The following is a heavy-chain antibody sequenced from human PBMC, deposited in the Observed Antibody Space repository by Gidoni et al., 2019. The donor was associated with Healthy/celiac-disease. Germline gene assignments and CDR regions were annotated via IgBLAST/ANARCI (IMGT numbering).Heavy chain of an antibody. CDR1: GGTFSSYA. Sequence: QVQLVQSGAEVKKPGSSVKVSCKASGGTFSSYAISWVRQAPGPGLEWMGGIIPIFGTANYAQKFQGRVTITADESTSTAYMELSSLRSEDTAVYYCARDDRRGYCSGGSCYAFDYWGQGTLVTVSS. CDR3: ARDDRRGYCSGGSCYAFDY. D-gene: IGHD2-15*01. CDR2: IIPIFGTA. V-gene: IGHV1-69*01. J-gene: IGHJ4*02.